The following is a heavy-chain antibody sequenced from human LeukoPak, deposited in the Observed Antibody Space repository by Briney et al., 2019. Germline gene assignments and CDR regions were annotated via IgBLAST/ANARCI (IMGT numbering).Heavy chain of an antibody. CDR1: GGSITRSSYY. CDR3: ARQGILGITGYFDY. D-gene: IGHD1-26*01. J-gene: IGHJ4*02. V-gene: IGHV4-39*01. CDR2: IYFSGST. Sequence: SETLSLTCTVSGGSITRSSYYWGWIHQPPGKGLEWIGSIYFSGSTYHNPSLRSRVTISVDTSKNQFSLKLNSVTAADTAVYYCARQGILGITGYFDYWGQGTLITVSS.